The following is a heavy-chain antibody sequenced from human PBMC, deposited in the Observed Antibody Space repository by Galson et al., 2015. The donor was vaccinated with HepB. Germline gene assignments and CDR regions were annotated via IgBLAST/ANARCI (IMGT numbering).Heavy chain of an antibody. D-gene: IGHD3-3*01. CDR1: GFTFSSYT. V-gene: IGHV3-30-3*01. CDR3: AREEYIFWSGYYVGWFDP. J-gene: IGHJ5*02. Sequence: SLRLSCAASGFTFSSYTIHWVRQAPGKGLEWVAVISYDGSNKYYADSVKGRFTISRDNSKNTLYLQMGSLRAADTAVYYCAREEYIFWSGYYVGWFDPWGQGTLVTVSS. CDR2: ISYDGSNK.